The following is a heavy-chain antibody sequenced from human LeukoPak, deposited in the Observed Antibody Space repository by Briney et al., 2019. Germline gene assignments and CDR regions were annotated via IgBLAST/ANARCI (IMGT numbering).Heavy chain of an antibody. D-gene: IGHD3-16*01. CDR1: GYTFTSYY. J-gene: IGHJ3*02. V-gene: IGHV1-46*01. CDR2: INPSGGST. CDR3: ARWGRQQPLQYAFDI. Sequence: ASVKVSCKASGYTFTSYYMHWVRQAPGQGLEWMGIINPSGGSTSYAQKFQGRVTMTRDMSTSTVYMELSSLRSGDTAVYYCARWGRQQPLQYAFDIWGQGTMVTVSP.